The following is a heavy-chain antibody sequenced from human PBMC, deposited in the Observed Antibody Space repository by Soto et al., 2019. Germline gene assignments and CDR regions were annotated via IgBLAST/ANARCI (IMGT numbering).Heavy chain of an antibody. CDR1: GYTLTELS. CDR2: IGPEDGET. Sequence: ASVKVSCKVSGYTLTELSMHWVRQAPGKGLEWMGWIGPEDGETIYAQKLQGRVTMTTDTSTSTAYMELRSLKSDDTAVYYCARGITPMDVWGQGTTVTVSS. V-gene: IGHV1-24*01. J-gene: IGHJ6*02. D-gene: IGHD2-15*01. CDR3: ARGITPMDV.